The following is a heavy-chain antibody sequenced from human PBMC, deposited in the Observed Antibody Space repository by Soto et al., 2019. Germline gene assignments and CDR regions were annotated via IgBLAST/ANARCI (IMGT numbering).Heavy chain of an antibody. CDR3: ARVTRIAEAPYHDYGLDF. D-gene: IGHD6-13*01. J-gene: IGHJ6*02. CDR1: GGSISSGSYF. CDR2: FFYRGST. V-gene: IGHV4-61*10. Sequence: KTSETLSLTCTVSGGSISSGSYFWSWIRQPTGKVLAWIGYFFYRGSTNHNPSLTGRVTFSVDTSKNQFPLRLRSLTAADTAVYYCARVTRIAEAPYHDYGLDFWGQGTTVTVSS.